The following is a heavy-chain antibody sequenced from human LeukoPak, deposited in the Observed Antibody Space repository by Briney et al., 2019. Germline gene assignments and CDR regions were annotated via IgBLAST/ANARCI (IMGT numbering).Heavy chain of an antibody. J-gene: IGHJ4*02. CDR1: GGSMSSSSYY. D-gene: IGHD3-10*01. CDR3: ARSTMVRRLDY. Sequence: SETLSLTRTVSGGSMSSSSYYWGWIRQLPGKGLEWIGSIYSSGSTNYNPSLKSRVTISVDTSKNQFSLKLSSVTAADTAVYYCARSTMVRRLDYWGQGTLVTVAS. V-gene: IGHV4-39*07. CDR2: IYSSGST.